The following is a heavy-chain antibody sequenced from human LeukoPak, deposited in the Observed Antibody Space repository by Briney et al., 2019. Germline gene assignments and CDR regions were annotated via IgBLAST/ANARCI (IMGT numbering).Heavy chain of an antibody. CDR1: GFTLSSYS. V-gene: IGHV3-21*01. J-gene: IGHJ3*02. CDR3: ARDLSSYDAFDI. CDR2: ISSSSSYI. Sequence: PGGSLRLSCAASGFTLSSYSMNWVRQAPGKGLEWVSSISSSSSYIYYADSVRGRFTISRDNAKNSLYLQMNSLRAEDTAVYYCARDLSSYDAFDIWGQGTMVTVSS.